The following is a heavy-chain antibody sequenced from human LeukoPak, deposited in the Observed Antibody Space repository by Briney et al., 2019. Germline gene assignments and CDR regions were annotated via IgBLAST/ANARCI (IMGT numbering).Heavy chain of an antibody. J-gene: IGHJ4*02. CDR1: GFTFSDYY. Sequence: GGSLRLSCAASGFTFSDYYMSWIRQAPGKELEWVSYISSSSSYTNYADSVKGRFTISRDNAKNSLYLQMNSLRAEDTAVYYCARDRYGDYKNFDYWGQGTLVTVSS. CDR2: ISSSSSYT. CDR3: ARDRYGDYKNFDY. V-gene: IGHV3-11*06. D-gene: IGHD4-17*01.